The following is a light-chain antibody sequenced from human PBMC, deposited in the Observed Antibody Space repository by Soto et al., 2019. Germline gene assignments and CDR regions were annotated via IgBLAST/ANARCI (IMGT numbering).Light chain of an antibody. CDR1: QSISSW. Sequence: DIQMTQSPSTLSASVEDRVTITCRASQSISSWLAWYQQKPGKAPKLLIYKASSLESGVPSRFSGSGSGTEFPLTISSLQPDDFATYYCQQYNSYPYTFGQGTKLEIK. J-gene: IGKJ2*01. CDR3: QQYNSYPYT. V-gene: IGKV1-5*03. CDR2: KAS.